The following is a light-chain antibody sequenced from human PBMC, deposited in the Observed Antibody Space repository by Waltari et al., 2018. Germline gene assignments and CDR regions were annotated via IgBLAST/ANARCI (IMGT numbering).Light chain of an antibody. V-gene: IGKV1-9*01. CDR2: GAS. CDR1: EGISNY. J-gene: IGKJ4*01. CDR3: QQLRSSLT. Sequence: IQLTQSPSPLSTSVRDWVTVTCRASEGISNYVAWYQEIPEIAPKLLIYGASTLQSGVPSEFSGSGSETDFTLTISSLQPVHFATYFCQQLRSSLTFGGGTKVKIK.